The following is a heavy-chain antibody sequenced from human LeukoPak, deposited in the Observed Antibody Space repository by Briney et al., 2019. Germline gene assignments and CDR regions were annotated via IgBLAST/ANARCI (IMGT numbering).Heavy chain of an antibody. V-gene: IGHV3-64D*06. CDR3: VKGPSTSGNY. Sequence: GGSLRLSCSASGFSFNKYAVHWVRQAPGKGLEYVSAVSRTGNYTYYADSVKGRFTISGDNSNNTLYLQMSSLRIEDTAIYFCVKGPSTSGNYWGQGTLVTVSS. J-gene: IGHJ4*02. D-gene: IGHD1-26*01. CDR2: VSRTGNYT. CDR1: GFSFNKYA.